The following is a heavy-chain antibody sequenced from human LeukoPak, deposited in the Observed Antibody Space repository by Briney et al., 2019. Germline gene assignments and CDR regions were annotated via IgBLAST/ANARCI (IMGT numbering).Heavy chain of an antibody. CDR1: GYTFTSYG. V-gene: IGHV1-69*13. J-gene: IGHJ4*02. CDR2: IIPIFGTA. CDR3: ARRESSGWYYFDY. Sequence: SVKVSCKASGYTFTSYGISWVRQAPGQGLEWMGGIIPIFGTANYAQKFQGRVTITADESTSTAYMELSSLRSEDTAVYYCARRESSGWYYFDYWGQGTLVTVSS. D-gene: IGHD6-19*01.